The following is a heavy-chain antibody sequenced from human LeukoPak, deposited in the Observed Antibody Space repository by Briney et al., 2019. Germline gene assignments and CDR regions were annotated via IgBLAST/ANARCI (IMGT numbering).Heavy chain of an antibody. CDR2: IYTSGST. CDR3: ASLLGYCSGNRCPSSANYYYYMDV. D-gene: IGHD2-15*01. CDR1: GGSISSGSYY. Sequence: SETQSLTCTVSGGSISSGSYYWSWIRQPAGRGLEWIGRIYTSGSTNYNPSLKSRVTMSVDTSKNQFSLKVNSVTAADTAVYYCASLLGYCSGNRCPSSANYYYYMDVWGKGTTVTVSS. V-gene: IGHV4-61*02. J-gene: IGHJ6*03.